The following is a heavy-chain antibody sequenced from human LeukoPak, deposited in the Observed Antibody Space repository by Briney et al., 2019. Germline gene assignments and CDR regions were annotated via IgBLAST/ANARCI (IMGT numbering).Heavy chain of an antibody. V-gene: IGHV3-48*04. CDR2: ISSSSSTI. J-gene: IGHJ6*02. CDR1: GFTFSSYS. Sequence: GSLRLSCAASGFTFSSYSMNRVRQAPGKGLEWVSFISSSSSTIYYADSVKGRFTISRDNAKNSLYLQMNSLRAEDTAVYYCARDRLSSSWYGPHYYYYGMDVWGQGTTVTVSS. D-gene: IGHD6-13*01. CDR3: ARDRLSSSWYGPHYYYYGMDV.